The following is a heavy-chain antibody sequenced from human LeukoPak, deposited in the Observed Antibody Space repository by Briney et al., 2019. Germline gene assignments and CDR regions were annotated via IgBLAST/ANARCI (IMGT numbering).Heavy chain of an antibody. Sequence: GGSLRLSCAASGFTFDNYAMNWVRQAPGKGLEWLAYIRGGGGVTRYSDSVKDRFTISRDNSKNTLYLQMNSLRAEDTAIYYCAKCSASYYNNAFDIWGRGTMVTVSS. J-gene: IGHJ3*02. V-gene: IGHV3-23*01. D-gene: IGHD3-10*01. CDR3: AKCSASYYNNAFDI. CDR2: IRGGGGVT. CDR1: GFTFDNYA.